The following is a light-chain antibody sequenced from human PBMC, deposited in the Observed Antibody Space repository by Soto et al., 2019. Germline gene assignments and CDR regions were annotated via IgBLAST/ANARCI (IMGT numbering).Light chain of an antibody. Sequence: QSALTQPASVSGSPGRSITISCTGTSSDFGGYKFVSWYQQHPGKVPKLLIYEVTNRPSGVSNRFSGSKSGNTASLTISGLQAEDEADYYCSSYAGSSPLYVFGTGTKVTVL. CDR2: EVT. CDR3: SSYAGSSPLYV. CDR1: SSDFGGYKF. J-gene: IGLJ1*01. V-gene: IGLV2-14*01.